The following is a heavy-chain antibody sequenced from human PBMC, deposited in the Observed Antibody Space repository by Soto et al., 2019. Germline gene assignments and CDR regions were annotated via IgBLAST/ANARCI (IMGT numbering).Heavy chain of an antibody. Sequence: QVQLQESGPGLVKPSETLSLSCTVSGVSIRSYYWSWIRQSPGKGLEWIGYIYYSGRTSYNPSLKSRVNILIDTSKKQFSLKMTSVTAADTALYFCARDMRYYDFSSGPTAFSWFETWGQGLLVTVSS. CDR3: ARDMRYYDFSSGPTAFSWFET. CDR1: GVSIRSYY. D-gene: IGHD3-3*01. V-gene: IGHV4-59*01. CDR2: IYYSGRT. J-gene: IGHJ5*02.